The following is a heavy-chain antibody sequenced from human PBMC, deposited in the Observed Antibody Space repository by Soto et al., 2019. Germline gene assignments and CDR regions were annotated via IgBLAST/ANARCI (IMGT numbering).Heavy chain of an antibody. V-gene: IGHV3-23*01. D-gene: IGHD2-2*01. CDR2: ISGSGGST. CDR1: GFTFSSYA. J-gene: IGHJ4*02. Sequence: PGGSLRLSCAASGFTFSSYAMSWVRQAPGKGLEWVSAISGSGGSTYYADSVKGRFTISRDNSENTLYLQMNSLRAEDTAVYYCAKGPYQLPSSYFDYWGQGTLVTVSS. CDR3: AKGPYQLPSSYFDY.